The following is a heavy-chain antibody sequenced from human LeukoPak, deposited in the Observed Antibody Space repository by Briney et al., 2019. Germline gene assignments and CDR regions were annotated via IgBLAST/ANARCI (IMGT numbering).Heavy chain of an antibody. D-gene: IGHD2-15*01. CDR2: IYYSGST. Sequence: SETLSLTCTVSGGFISSYYWSWIRQPPGKGLEWIGYIYYSGSTNYNPSLKSRVTISVDTSKNQFSLKLSSETAADTAVYYCARRRVVVAARIDYWGQGTLVTVSS. V-gene: IGHV4-59*12. CDR3: ARRRVVVAARIDY. CDR1: GGFISSYY. J-gene: IGHJ4*02.